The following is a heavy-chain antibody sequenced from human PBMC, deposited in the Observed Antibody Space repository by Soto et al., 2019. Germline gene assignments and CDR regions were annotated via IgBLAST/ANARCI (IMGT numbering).Heavy chain of an antibody. CDR1: GGSSSSGGYY. CDR3: ARTKDYSSSLDY. Sequence: SETLSLTCTVSGGSSSSGGYYWTWIRQHPGKGLEWIGCIYYSGRTYYNPSLKSRLTISVDTSKRQFSLKLSSVTAADTAIYYCARTKDYSSSLDYWGQGDLVTVSS. J-gene: IGHJ4*02. CDR2: IYYSGRT. D-gene: IGHD6-6*01. V-gene: IGHV4-31*03.